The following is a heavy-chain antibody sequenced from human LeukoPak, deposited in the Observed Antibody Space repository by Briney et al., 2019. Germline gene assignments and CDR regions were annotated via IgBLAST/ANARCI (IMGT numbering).Heavy chain of an antibody. D-gene: IGHD3-10*01. CDR3: ARDWNIWFGELFVDY. J-gene: IGHJ4*02. CDR2: ISSSSSYT. CDR1: GFTFSDYY. Sequence: GGSLRLSCAASGFTFSDYYMSWIRQAPGKGLEWVSYISSSSSYTNYAESVKGRFTISRDNAKNSLYLQMNSLRAEDTAVYYCARDWNIWFGELFVDYWGQGTLVTVSS. V-gene: IGHV3-11*06.